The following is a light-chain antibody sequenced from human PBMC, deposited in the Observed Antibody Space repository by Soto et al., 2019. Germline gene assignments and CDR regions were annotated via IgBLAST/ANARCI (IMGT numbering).Light chain of an antibody. V-gene: IGKV1-27*01. Sequence: DIQMTQSPSSLSASVGDRVTITCRASQGISNYLAWYQQKPGQVPKLLIYAVSTLQLGVPSRFSGGGSGTDFTLTISSLQPEDVATYYCPKYNSAHLTFGGGTKVEIK. CDR1: QGISNY. CDR2: AVS. J-gene: IGKJ4*01. CDR3: PKYNSAHLT.